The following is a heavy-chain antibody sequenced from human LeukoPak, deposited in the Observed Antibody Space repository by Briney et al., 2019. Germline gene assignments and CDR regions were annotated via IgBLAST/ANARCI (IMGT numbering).Heavy chain of an antibody. CDR3: ARGGVDV. CDR1: GFTFSSYW. Sequence: GGSLRLSCAASGFTFSSYWMNWARQAPGKGLEWVASINHNGNVNYYVDSVKGRFAISIDNAKNSLYLQMSNLRAEDTAVYFCARGGVDVWGQGATVTVSS. V-gene: IGHV3-7*03. CDR2: INHNGNVN. J-gene: IGHJ6*02.